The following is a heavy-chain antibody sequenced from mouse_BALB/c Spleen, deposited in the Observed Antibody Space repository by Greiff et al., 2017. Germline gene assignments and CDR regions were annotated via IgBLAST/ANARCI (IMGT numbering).Heavy chain of an antibody. Sequence: DVMLVESGGDLVKPGGSLKLSCAASGFTFSSYGMSWVRQTPDKRLEWVATISSGGSYTYYPDSVKGRFTISRDSAKNTLYLQMSSLKSEDTAMYYCARDDWFAYWGQGTLVTVSA. CDR3: ARDDWFAY. J-gene: IGHJ3*01. CDR1: GFTFSSYG. V-gene: IGHV5-6*02. CDR2: ISSGGSYT.